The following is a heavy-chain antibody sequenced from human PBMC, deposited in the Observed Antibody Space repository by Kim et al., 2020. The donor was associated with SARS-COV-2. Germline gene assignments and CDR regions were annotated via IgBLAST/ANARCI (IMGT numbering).Heavy chain of an antibody. D-gene: IGHD1-26*01. CDR2: IWYDGSNK. Sequence: GGSLRLSCAASGFTFSSYGMHWVHQAPGKGLEWVAVIWYDGSNKYYADSVKGRFTISRDNSKNTLYLQMNSLRAEDTAVYYCARDGIVGATGIDYWGQGTLVTVSS. CDR3: ARDGIVGATGIDY. J-gene: IGHJ4*02. V-gene: IGHV3-33*01. CDR1: GFTFSSYG.